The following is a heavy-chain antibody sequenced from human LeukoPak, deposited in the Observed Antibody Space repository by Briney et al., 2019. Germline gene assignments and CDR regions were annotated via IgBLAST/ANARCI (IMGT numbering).Heavy chain of an antibody. D-gene: IGHD3-10*01. CDR3: AKGKNTGSYLSHVDY. V-gene: IGHV3-43*01. CDR1: GFTFDDYT. Sequence: PGGSLRLSCEGSGFTFDDYTMHWVRQAPGKGLEWVSLINRGGSTTVYAESVKGRFTISRDNSKNSLYLQMNSLRTEDTALYYCAKGKNTGSYLSHVDYWGQGTLVTVSS. CDR2: INRGGSTT. J-gene: IGHJ4*02.